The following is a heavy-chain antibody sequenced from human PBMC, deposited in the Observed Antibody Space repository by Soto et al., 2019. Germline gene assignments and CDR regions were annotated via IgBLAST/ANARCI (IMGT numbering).Heavy chain of an antibody. Sequence: ASVKVSCKASGYTFTSYAMHWVRQAPGQRLEWMGWINAGNGNTKYSQKFQGRVTITGDTSASTAYMELSSLRSEDTAVYYCARSTMVRGVTPWGQGTLVTVSS. D-gene: IGHD3-10*01. V-gene: IGHV1-3*01. CDR1: GYTFTSYA. J-gene: IGHJ5*02. CDR3: ARSTMVRGVTP. CDR2: INAGNGNT.